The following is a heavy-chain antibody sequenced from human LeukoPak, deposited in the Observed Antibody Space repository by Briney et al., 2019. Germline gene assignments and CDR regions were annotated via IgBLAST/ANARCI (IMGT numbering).Heavy chain of an antibody. Sequence: GASVKVSCKASGYTFTSYGISWVRQATGQGLEWMGWMNPNSGNTGYAQKFQGRVTMTRNTSISTAYMELSSLRSEDTAVYYCSSSSRDYYYMDVWGKGTTVTVSS. CDR2: MNPNSGNT. CDR1: GYTFTSYG. CDR3: SSSSRDYYYMDV. D-gene: IGHD6-6*01. V-gene: IGHV1-8*02. J-gene: IGHJ6*03.